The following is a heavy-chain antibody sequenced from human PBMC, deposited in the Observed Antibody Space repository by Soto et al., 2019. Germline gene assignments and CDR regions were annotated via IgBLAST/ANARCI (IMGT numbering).Heavy chain of an antibody. J-gene: IGHJ5*02. V-gene: IGHV1-18*01. Sequence: ASVKVSCKASGYTFTSYGISWVRQAPGQGLEWMGWISAYNGNTNYAQKLQGRVTMTTDTSTSTAYMELRSLRSDDTAVYYCARVPPPPPSMVRGEYWFDPWGQGTLVTVSS. CDR3: ARVPPPPPSMVRGEYWFDP. CDR2: ISAYNGNT. CDR1: GYTFTSYG. D-gene: IGHD3-10*01.